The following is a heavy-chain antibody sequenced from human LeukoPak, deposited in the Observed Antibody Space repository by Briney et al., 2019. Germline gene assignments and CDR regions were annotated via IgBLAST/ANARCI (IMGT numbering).Heavy chain of an antibody. Sequence: GGPLRLSCAASGFTFSSYAMSWVRQAPGKGLEWVSAISGSGGSTYYADSVKGRFTISRDNSKNTLYLQMNSLRAEDTAVYYCAKEQSLVGYYDSSGYGGIYYFDYWGQGTLVTVSS. CDR1: GFTFSSYA. D-gene: IGHD3-22*01. V-gene: IGHV3-23*01. CDR2: ISGSGGST. J-gene: IGHJ4*02. CDR3: AKEQSLVGYYDSSGYGGIYYFDY.